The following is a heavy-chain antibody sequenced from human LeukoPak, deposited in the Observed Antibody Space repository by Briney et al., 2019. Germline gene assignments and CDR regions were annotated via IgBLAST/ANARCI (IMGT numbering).Heavy chain of an antibody. Sequence: GGSLRLSCAASGFTFSVYSMNWVRQAPGKGLEWVSSISSSGIDMYYADSLKGRFTISRDNAKNSLYLHMSSLRVEDTAVYYCARDRSHDDAFDLWGQGTMVTVSS. CDR1: GFTFSVYS. D-gene: IGHD3-16*01. CDR3: ARDRSHDDAFDL. CDR2: ISSSGIDM. J-gene: IGHJ3*01. V-gene: IGHV3-21*01.